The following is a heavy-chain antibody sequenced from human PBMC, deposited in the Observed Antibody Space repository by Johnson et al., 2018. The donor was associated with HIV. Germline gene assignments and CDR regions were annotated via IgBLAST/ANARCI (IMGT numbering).Heavy chain of an antibody. CDR3: ARGWDAFDI. Sequence: QVQLVESGGGVVQPGRSLRLSCAASGFTFSSYGMHWVRQAPGKGLEWVAVISYDGSNKYYVDSVKGRFTISRDNAKNSLYLQMNSLRAEDTAVYYCARGWDAFDIWGQGTMVTVSS. V-gene: IGHV3-30*03. CDR2: ISYDGSNK. J-gene: IGHJ3*02. CDR1: GFTFSSYG. D-gene: IGHD5-24*01.